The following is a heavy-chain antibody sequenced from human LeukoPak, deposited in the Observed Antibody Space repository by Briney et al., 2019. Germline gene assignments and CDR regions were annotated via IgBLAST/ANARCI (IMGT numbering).Heavy chain of an antibody. CDR2: ISYDGSNK. CDR1: GFTFSTYA. V-gene: IGHV3-30-3*01. CDR3: AREDL. J-gene: IGHJ4*02. Sequence: KAGVSLRLSCAASGFTFSTYAMHWVRQAPGKGLEWVAVISYDGSNKYYADSVKGRFTISRDNSKNTLYLQMNSLRAEDTAVYYCAREDLWGQGTLVTVSS.